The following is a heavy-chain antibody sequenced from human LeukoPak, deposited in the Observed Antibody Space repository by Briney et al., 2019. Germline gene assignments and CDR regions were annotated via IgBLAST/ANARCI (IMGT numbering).Heavy chain of an antibody. J-gene: IGHJ4*02. D-gene: IGHD4/OR15-4a*01. CDR1: GFTFENHA. CDR2: ISWSSTTI. V-gene: IGHV3-9*01. CDR3: TRRAGAYSHPYDY. Sequence: PGGSLRLSCVASGFTFENHAMHWVRLSPGKGLEWVSGISWSSTTITYVDSVKGRFTISRDNAKNSLYLQMNSLRPEDTALYYCTRRAGAYSHPYDYWGQGTLVTVSS.